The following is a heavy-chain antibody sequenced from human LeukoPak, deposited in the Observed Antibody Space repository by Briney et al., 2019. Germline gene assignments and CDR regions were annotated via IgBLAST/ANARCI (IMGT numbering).Heavy chain of an antibody. CDR1: GFTFSSYT. D-gene: IGHD4-11*01. CDR2: ISGSDSST. Sequence: GGSLRLSCAASGFTFSSYTMNWVRQAPGKGLEWVSVISGSDSSTYYADSVKGRFTISRDNSKNTLYLQMNSLRAEDTAVYYCAKSDYTKKGGAFHIWGQGTMVTVSS. J-gene: IGHJ3*02. CDR3: AKSDYTKKGGAFHI. V-gene: IGHV3-23*01.